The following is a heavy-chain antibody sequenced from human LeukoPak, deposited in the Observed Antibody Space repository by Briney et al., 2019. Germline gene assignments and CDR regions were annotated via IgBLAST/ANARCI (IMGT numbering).Heavy chain of an antibody. V-gene: IGHV4-4*07. D-gene: IGHD6-13*01. CDR3: ARVSSSWYQDWYFDL. Sequence: SETLSLTCTVSGGSISSYDWSWIRQPAGKGLEWIGRTYTSGSTNYNPSLKSRVTMSVDMSKNQCSLKLSSMIAADTAVYYCARVSSSWYQDWYFDLWGRGTLVTVPS. CDR2: TYTSGST. J-gene: IGHJ2*01. CDR1: GGSISSYD.